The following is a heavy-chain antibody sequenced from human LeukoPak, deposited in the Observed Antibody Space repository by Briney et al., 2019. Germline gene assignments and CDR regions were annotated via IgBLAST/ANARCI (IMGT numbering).Heavy chain of an antibody. D-gene: IGHD4-23*01. CDR2: IRYDGSNK. Sequence: SGGSLRLSCAASGFIFSHFGMHWVRQAPGKGLEWVAFIRYDGSNKYHADSVKGRFTISRDNSKNTLYLQMNSLRAEDTAVYYCARQPGGNTRRVYFDYWGQGTLVTVSS. CDR3: ARQPGGNTRRVYFDY. J-gene: IGHJ4*02. V-gene: IGHV3-30*02. CDR1: GFIFSHFG.